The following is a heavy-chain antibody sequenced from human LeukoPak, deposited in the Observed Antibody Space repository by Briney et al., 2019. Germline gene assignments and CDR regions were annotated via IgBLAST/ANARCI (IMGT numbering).Heavy chain of an antibody. Sequence: TGGSLRLSCAASGFTFSSYGMHWVRQGPGKGLVWVSRINTDGSSTSNADSVKGRFTISRDNAKNTLYLQMNSLRAEDTAVYYCARDYLCAFDIWGQGTMATVSS. J-gene: IGHJ3*02. CDR2: INTDGSST. CDR3: ARDYLCAFDI. CDR1: GFTFSSYG. D-gene: IGHD5-12*01. V-gene: IGHV3-74*01.